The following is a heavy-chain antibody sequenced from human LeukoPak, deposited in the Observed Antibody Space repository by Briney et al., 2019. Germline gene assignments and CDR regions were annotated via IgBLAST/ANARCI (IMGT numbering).Heavy chain of an antibody. CDR2: IYYSGST. CDR1: GGSISSYY. V-gene: IGHV4-59*01. J-gene: IGHJ6*03. D-gene: IGHD4-17*01. CDR3: ARVTVTTPIYYYYYMDV. Sequence: SETLSLTCTVSGGSISSYYWSWIRQPPGKGLEWIGCIYYSGSTNYNPSLKSRVTISVDTSKNQFSLKLSSVTAADTAVYYCARVTVTTPIYYYYYMDVWGKGTTVTVSS.